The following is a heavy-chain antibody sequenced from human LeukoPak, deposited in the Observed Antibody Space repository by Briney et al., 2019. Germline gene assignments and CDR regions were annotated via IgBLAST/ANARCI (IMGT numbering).Heavy chain of an antibody. CDR3: ARAAPKGYSSSSGWFDP. CDR1: GGSFVGYY. Sequence: SETLSLTCAVYGGSFVGYYWSWIRQPPGKGLEWIGEINHSGSTNYNPFLKSRVTISVDTSKNQFSLKLSSVTAADTAVYYCARAAPKGYSSSSGWFDPWGQGTLVTVSS. D-gene: IGHD6-6*01. V-gene: IGHV4-34*01. J-gene: IGHJ5*02. CDR2: INHSGST.